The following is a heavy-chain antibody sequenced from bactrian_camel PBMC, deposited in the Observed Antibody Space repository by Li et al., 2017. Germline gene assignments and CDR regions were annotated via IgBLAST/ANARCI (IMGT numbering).Heavy chain of an antibody. J-gene: IGHJ4*01. CDR1: GFTISRYC. Sequence: HVQLVESGGGSVQAGRSLRLSCAASGFTISRYCMGWFRQAPGKEREGVAAMDSDGSTSYHKSVQGRSTLIQDDAKNALYLQMDMLKPEDTGMYYCAGGCLSVWQFLLGYEYKTWGPGTQVTVS. D-gene: IGHD3*01. V-gene: IGHV3S55*01. CDR2: MDSDGST. CDR3: AGGCLSVWQFLLGYEYKT.